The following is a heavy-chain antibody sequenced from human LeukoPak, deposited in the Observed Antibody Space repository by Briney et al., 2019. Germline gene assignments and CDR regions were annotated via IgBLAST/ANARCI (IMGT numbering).Heavy chain of an antibody. CDR2: IYSGGST. CDR1: GITVSSNY. Sequence: PGGSLRLSCVASGITVSSNYMSWVRQAPGKGLEWVSVIYSGGSTHYADSVKGRFNISRDNSKNTLYLQMNSLRAEDTAVYHCARDASFYGSGSNSYYFDYWGQGTLVTVSS. V-gene: IGHV3-66*01. D-gene: IGHD3-10*01. J-gene: IGHJ4*02. CDR3: ARDASFYGSGSNSYYFDY.